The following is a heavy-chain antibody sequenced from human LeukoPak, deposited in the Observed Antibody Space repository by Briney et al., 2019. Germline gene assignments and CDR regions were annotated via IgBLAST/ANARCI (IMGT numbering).Heavy chain of an antibody. J-gene: IGHJ4*02. CDR3: AREGQLWKDFDY. Sequence: GGSLRLSCAASGFTFSSYGMHWVRQAPGKGLEWVAVIWYDGSNKYYADSVKGRFTISRDNSKNTLYLQVNSLRAEDTAVYYCAREGQLWKDFDYWGQGTLVTVSS. V-gene: IGHV3-33*01. CDR1: GFTFSSYG. CDR2: IWYDGSNK. D-gene: IGHD5-18*01.